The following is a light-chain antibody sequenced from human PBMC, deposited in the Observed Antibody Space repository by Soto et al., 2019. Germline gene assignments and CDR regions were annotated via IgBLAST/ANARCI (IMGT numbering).Light chain of an antibody. V-gene: IGKV2-28*01. CDR3: AQGLQTPLT. J-gene: IGKJ4*01. Sequence: DVVMTQSPLSLPVTPGEPASISCRSRRSLLSSNGYNYLNWYLQKPGQSPQLLIYLGSNRASGVPDRFSGSGSGTDLTLKISRVEAEDVGVYYCAQGLQTPLTFGGGTKVDIK. CDR1: RSLLSSNGYNY. CDR2: LGS.